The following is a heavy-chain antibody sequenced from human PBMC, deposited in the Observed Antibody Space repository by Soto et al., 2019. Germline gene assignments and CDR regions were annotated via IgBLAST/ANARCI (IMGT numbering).Heavy chain of an antibody. D-gene: IGHD3-10*01. CDR3: VRDLDGSGSYYTDY. Sequence: QVQLAQSGAEVKKPGASVKVSCKASGYMFISYGINWVRQAPGQGLEWMGWISAYNGNTKYAQNLQGRVTMTTDTSTSTAYMEMRSLRSDDTAVYYCVRDLDGSGSYYTDYWGPGTLVTVSS. CDR2: ISAYNGNT. J-gene: IGHJ4*02. V-gene: IGHV1-18*01. CDR1: GYMFISYG.